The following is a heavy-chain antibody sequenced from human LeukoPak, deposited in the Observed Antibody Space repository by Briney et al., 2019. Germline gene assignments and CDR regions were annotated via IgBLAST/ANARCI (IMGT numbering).Heavy chain of an antibody. CDR1: GFTFSSYV. CDR2: ISGSGGST. D-gene: IGHD2-21*02. CDR3: AKARLGPYCGGDCYSDY. J-gene: IGHJ4*02. V-gene: IGHV3-23*01. Sequence: TGASLRLSCAASGFTFSSYVMSWVRQAPGKGLEWVSAISGSGGSTYYADSVKGRFTISRDNSKNTLYLQMNSLRAEDTAVYYCAKARLGPYCGGDCYSDYWGQGTLVTVSS.